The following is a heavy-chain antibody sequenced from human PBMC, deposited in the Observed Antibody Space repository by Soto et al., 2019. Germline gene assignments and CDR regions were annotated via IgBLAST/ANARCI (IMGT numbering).Heavy chain of an antibody. Sequence: QVQLVQSGAEVKKPGSSVKVSCKASGGTFSSYTISWVRQAPGQGLEWMGRTIPILGIANYAQKFQGRVTITADKSTSTAYMELSSLRSEDTAVYYCAKGRDTGAFDCWGQGTLVTVSS. D-gene: IGHD2-8*02. CDR1: GGTFSSYT. V-gene: IGHV1-69*02. CDR2: TIPILGIA. CDR3: AKGRDTGAFDC. J-gene: IGHJ4*02.